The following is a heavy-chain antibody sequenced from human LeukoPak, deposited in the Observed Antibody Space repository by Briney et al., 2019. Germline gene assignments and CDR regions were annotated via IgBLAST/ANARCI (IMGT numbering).Heavy chain of an antibody. CDR2: INPNSGGT. J-gene: IGHJ4*02. CDR3: ARVLGAGNYPPFDY. CDR1: GYTFTGYY. D-gene: IGHD1-7*01. V-gene: IGHV1-2*04. Sequence: ASVKVSCKASGYTFTGYYMHWVRQAPGQGLEWMGWINPNSGGTNYAQKFQGWVTMTRDTSISTAYMELSRLRSDDTAVYYCARVLGAGNYPPFDYWGQGTLVTVSS.